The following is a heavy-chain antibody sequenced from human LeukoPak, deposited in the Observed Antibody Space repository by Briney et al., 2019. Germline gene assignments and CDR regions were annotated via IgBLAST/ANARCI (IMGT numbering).Heavy chain of an antibody. D-gene: IGHD5-24*01. V-gene: IGHV1-46*01. CDR2: INPGGDNT. J-gene: IGHJ3*02. CDR3: ARIRDGYNDAYDI. Sequence: ASVKVSCKASGYTFTKSYIHWVRQAPGQRLEWMGLINPGGDNTNYAQNFQGRVTMTCDTSARTVYMELSSLRSEDTAIYYCARIRDGYNDAYDIWGQGTVVTVPS. CDR1: GYTFTKSY.